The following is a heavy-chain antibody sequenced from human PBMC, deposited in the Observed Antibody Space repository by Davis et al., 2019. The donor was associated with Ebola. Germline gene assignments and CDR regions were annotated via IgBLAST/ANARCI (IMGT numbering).Heavy chain of an antibody. CDR2: ISSSSSYI. CDR3: ARDRYGDYDGEWYYYYGMDV. D-gene: IGHD4-17*01. V-gene: IGHV3-21*01. CDR1: GFTFSSYS. Sequence: GESLKISCAASGFTFSSYSMNWVRQAPGKGLEWVSSISSSSSYIYYADSVKGRFTISRDNAKNSLYLQMNSLRAEDTAVYYCARDRYGDYDGEWYYYYGMDVWGQGTTVTVSS. J-gene: IGHJ6*02.